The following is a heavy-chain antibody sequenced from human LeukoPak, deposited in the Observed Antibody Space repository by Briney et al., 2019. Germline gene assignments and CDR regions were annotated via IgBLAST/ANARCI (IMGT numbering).Heavy chain of an antibody. D-gene: IGHD2-2*01. CDR2: INPNSGGT. CDR1: GYTFTGYY. Sequence: GASVKVSCKTSGYTFTGYYMHWVRQAPGQGLEWMGWINPNSGGTNYAQKFQGRVTITADESTSTAYMELSSLRSEDTAVYYCARVLSGCSSTSCLYYFDYWGQGTLVTVSS. CDR3: ARVLSGCSSTSCLYYFDY. J-gene: IGHJ4*02. V-gene: IGHV1-2*02.